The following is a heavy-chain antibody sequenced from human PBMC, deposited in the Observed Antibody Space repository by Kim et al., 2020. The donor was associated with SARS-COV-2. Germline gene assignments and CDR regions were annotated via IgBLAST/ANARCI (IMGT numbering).Heavy chain of an antibody. CDR3: ARGTPYSGRYPDY. CDR1: GFTFSSYD. V-gene: IGHV3-13*01. CDR2: IGTSGDT. D-gene: IGHD1-26*01. J-gene: IGHJ4*02. Sequence: GGSLRLSCAASGFTFSSYDMHWVRQATGKGLEWVSRIGTSGDTYYPGSVKGRFTISRENAKNSLYLQINSLRAGDTAVYYCARGTPYSGRYPDYWGPGTLVTVSS.